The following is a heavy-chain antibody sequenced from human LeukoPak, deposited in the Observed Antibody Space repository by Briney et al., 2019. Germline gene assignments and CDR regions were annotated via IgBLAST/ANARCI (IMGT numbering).Heavy chain of an antibody. CDR3: ASPQEYTPYYYYGMDV. Sequence: ASVKVSCKASGGTFSSYAISWVRQAPGQGLELMGGIIPIFGTANYAQKFQGRVTITADESTSTAYMELSSLRSEDTAVYYCASPQEYTPYYYYGMDVWGKGTTVTVSS. J-gene: IGHJ6*04. D-gene: IGHD1-1*01. CDR1: GGTFSSYA. V-gene: IGHV1-69*01. CDR2: IIPIFGTA.